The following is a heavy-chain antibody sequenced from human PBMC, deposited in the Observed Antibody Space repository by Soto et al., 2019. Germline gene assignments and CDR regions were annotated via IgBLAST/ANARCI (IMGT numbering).Heavy chain of an antibody. CDR1: GGSVSSGSYY. J-gene: IGHJ4*02. D-gene: IGHD3-22*01. V-gene: IGHV4-61*01. CDR2: IYYGGST. Sequence: QVQLQESGPGLVKPSETLSLTCTVSGGSVSSGSYYWSWIRQPPGKGLEWIGYIYYGGSTNYNPSLKSRVTISVDTSKNQFSLKLSSVTAADTAVYYCARSLEGTTMIVVFDYWGQGTLVTVSS. CDR3: ARSLEGTTMIVVFDY.